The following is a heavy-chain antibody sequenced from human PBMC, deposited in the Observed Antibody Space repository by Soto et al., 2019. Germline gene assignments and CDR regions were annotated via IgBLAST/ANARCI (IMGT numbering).Heavy chain of an antibody. Sequence: GGSLRLSCAASEFTFRSYWMHWVRQSPGKGLVWVSRISGDGSSTNYADSVKGRFTISRDDAKNTVYLQIDSLRAEDTAVYYCARSLPGTYGAFDLWGQGTMVTVSS. CDR2: ISGDGSST. CDR3: ARSLPGTYGAFDL. D-gene: IGHD1-7*01. V-gene: IGHV3-74*01. CDR1: EFTFRSYW. J-gene: IGHJ3*01.